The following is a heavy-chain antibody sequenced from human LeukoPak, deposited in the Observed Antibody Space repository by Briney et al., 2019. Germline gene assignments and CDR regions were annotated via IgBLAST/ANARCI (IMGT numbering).Heavy chain of an antibody. CDR2: INPNSGGT. J-gene: IGHJ6*02. CDR1: GYTFTGYY. CDR3: ASLVAVAGATGYYYYGMDV. Sequence: GASVKVSCKASGYTFTGYYMHWVRQAPGQGLEWMGWINPNSGGTNYAQKFQGRVTMTRDTSISTAYMELSRLRSDDTAVYYCASLVAVAGATGYYYYGMDVWGQGTTVTVS. D-gene: IGHD6-19*01. V-gene: IGHV1-2*02.